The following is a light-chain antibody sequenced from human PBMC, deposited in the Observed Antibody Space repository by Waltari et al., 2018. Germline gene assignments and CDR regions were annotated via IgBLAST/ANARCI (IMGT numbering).Light chain of an antibody. J-gene: IGLJ2*01. CDR2: DKD. CDR1: HLRTYY. CDR3: NSRDTRGNHFVV. Sequence: SSELTQDPAVSVALGQTVRITCQGDHLRTYYVSWYQQKPGQAPILVIYDKDNRPSGIPDRFSGSRSGDIASLTITGAQAEDEADYYCNSRDTRGNHFVVFGGGTKLTVL. V-gene: IGLV3-19*01.